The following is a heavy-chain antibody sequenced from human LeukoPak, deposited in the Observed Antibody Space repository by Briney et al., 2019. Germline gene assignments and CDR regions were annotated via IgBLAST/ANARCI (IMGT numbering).Heavy chain of an antibody. CDR3: SRGRRILVGDTNAGDFFDY. V-gene: IGHV1-2*02. D-gene: IGHD1-26*01. J-gene: IGHJ4*02. Sequence: ASVKVSCKASRYTFTDYYMHWVRQAPGQGLEWMGWVNPNSADTHYAQKFQGRVTVTRDTSISTAYMELSRLRSDDTAVYYCSRGRRILVGDTNAGDFFDYWGQGTLVTVSS. CDR2: VNPNSADT. CDR1: RYTFTDYY.